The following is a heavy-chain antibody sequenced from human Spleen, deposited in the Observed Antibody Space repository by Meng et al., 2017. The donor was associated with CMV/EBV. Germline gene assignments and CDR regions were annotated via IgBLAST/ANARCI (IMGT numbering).Heavy chain of an antibody. J-gene: IGHJ3*02. CDR2: IKRDGSEK. Sequence: GGSLRLSCATSGFSFSVYWMSWVRQSPGKGLEWVANIKRDGSEKYYVDSVKGRFTISRDNAKNTLYLQMKSLRAEDTSLYYCVTYYADIVLGPFDIWGQGTVVTVSS. D-gene: IGHD2-8*02. CDR1: GFSFSVYW. CDR3: VTYYADIVLGPFDI. V-gene: IGHV3-7*01.